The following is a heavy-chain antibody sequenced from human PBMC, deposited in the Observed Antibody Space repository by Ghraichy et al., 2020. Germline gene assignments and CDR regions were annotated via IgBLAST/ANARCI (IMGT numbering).Heavy chain of an antibody. V-gene: IGHV3-21*01. CDR1: GFTFNDYS. D-gene: IGHD2-2*01. J-gene: IGHJ6*02. CDR3: ARDQRGSLPTAQHYYYGMYV. Sequence: GGSLRLSCAASGFTFNDYSMNWIRQAPGKGLEWVSSISSSSDYIYYADSVKGRFTISRDNAKNSLYLQMDSLRAEDTAVYYCARDQRGSLPTAQHYYYGMYVWGQGTTVTVSS. CDR2: ISSSSDYI.